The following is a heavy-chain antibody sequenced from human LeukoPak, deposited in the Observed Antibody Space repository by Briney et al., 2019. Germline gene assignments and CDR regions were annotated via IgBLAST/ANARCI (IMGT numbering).Heavy chain of an antibody. D-gene: IGHD4-17*01. V-gene: IGHV3-66*01. CDR3: VGATGFGY. Sequence: GGSLRLSCAVSGFTVSSNYMSWVRQAPGKGLEWVSVTHSGGNTYYADSVTGRFTVSRDKSKNTVSLQMNSLRVGDTAVYYCVGATGFGYWGQGTQVTVSS. CDR1: GFTVSSNY. J-gene: IGHJ4*02. CDR2: THSGGNT.